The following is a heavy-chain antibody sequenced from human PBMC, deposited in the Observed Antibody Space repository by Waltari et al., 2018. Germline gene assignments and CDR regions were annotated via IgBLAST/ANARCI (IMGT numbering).Heavy chain of an antibody. D-gene: IGHD2-8*01. J-gene: IGHJ3*01. CDR3: PICTRAAVGTASFEV. V-gene: IGHV4-39*01. Sequence: QLQLQESGPGLVQPSETVSLTCSVSGGAITSARHYCGWVRQPHGQGLEWIGTIAYSGTTYNSPSLQSRVTISRCSSKNQLSLKSGSMTASATAVYYWPICTRAAVGTASFEVWGRATMVTVAS. CDR2: IAYSGTT. CDR1: GGAITSARHY.